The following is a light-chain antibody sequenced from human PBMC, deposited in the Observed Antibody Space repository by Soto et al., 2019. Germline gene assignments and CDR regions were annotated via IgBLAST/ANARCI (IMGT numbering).Light chain of an antibody. CDR2: RAS. J-gene: IGKJ1*01. Sequence: ILMTQSPATLSLSPGGRATVFCRASQSVSSNLAWYQQKPGQAPRLLIQRASTRATGIPARLSGSGSGTEFTLTISSLQSEDFAVYFCQQYNNWPGTFGQGTKVDIK. CDR3: QQYNNWPGT. CDR1: QSVSSN. V-gene: IGKV3-15*01.